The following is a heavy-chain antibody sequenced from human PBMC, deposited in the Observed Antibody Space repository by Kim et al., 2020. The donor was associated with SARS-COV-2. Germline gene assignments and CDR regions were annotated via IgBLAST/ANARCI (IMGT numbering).Heavy chain of an antibody. CDR1: GFNYNAYW. Sequence: GGSLRLSCAISGFNYNAYWMSWVRQAPGKGLEWVALINTDGGQKYYVDSVRCRFTVSRDNAKNSLYIEMNSLRGEDTAVYYCARETSRAFDTWGQGTMVT. CDR2: INTDGGQK. CDR3: ARETSRAFDT. J-gene: IGHJ3*02. V-gene: IGHV3-7*03.